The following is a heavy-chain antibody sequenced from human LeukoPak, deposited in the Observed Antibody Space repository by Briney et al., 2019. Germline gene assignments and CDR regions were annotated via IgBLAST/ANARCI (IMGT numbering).Heavy chain of an antibody. CDR1: GFTFGAYA. J-gene: IGHJ3*02. CDR3: AKLEAVPDAWADAFDI. V-gene: IGHV3-43*02. CDR2: ISGHGGTT. D-gene: IGHD6-19*01. Sequence: GGSLRLSCVASGFTFGAYAMHWVRQAPGKGLEWVSFISGHGGTTYYIDSVKGRFAISRDNTNNSLYLEMNSLTPEDTALYYCAKLEAVPDAWADAFDIWGQGTLVTVSS.